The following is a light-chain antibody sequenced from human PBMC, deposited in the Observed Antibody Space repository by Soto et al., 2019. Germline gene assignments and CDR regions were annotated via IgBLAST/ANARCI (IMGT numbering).Light chain of an antibody. CDR1: SSDIGGYNY. CDR3: SSYTSNGTLVV. Sequence: QSALTQPASVSGSPGQSITISCTGTSSDIGGYNYVSWYQQHPGKAPKLMIYDVTHRPSGVSDRFSGSKSGNTASLTISGLQAEDEADYYCSSYTSNGTLVVFGGGTKVTVL. CDR2: DVT. J-gene: IGLJ2*01. V-gene: IGLV2-14*01.